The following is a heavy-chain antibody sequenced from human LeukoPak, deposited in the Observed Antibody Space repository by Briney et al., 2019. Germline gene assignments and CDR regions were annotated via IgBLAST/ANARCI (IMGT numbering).Heavy chain of an antibody. CDR3: ARVLGRQIAVAGDDY. CDR2: ISTYNGNT. V-gene: IGHV1-18*01. CDR1: GYTFTDYG. D-gene: IGHD6-19*01. J-gene: IGHJ4*02. Sequence: ASVKVSCKASGYTFTDYGVHWVRQAPGQGLEWIGLISTYNGNTHYVQNLQDRVAMTTDASTSTAFMELRSLRSDDTAVYYCARVLGRQIAVAGDDYWGQGTLVTVSS.